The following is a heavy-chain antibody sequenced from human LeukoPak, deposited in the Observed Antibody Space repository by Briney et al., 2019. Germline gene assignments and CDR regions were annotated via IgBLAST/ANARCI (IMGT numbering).Heavy chain of an antibody. CDR3: ARSPDGYRYTYFDY. D-gene: IGHD5-18*01. CDR1: GGSISSYY. J-gene: IGHJ4*02. CDR2: IYYSGSS. V-gene: IGHV4-59*01. Sequence: SETLSLTCTVSGGSISSYYWSWIRQPPGKGLEWIGYIYYSGSSNYNPSLKSRVTISADTSKKQFSMKLSSVTAADTAVYYCARSPDGYRYTYFDYWGQGTLVTASS.